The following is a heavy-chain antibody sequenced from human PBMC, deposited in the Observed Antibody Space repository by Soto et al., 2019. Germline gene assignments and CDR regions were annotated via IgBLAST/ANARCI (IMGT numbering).Heavy chain of an antibody. J-gene: IGHJ4*02. V-gene: IGHV3-53*01. D-gene: IGHD3-22*01. CDR1: GFTVSSSY. Sequence: EVQLVESGGSLIQPGGSLRLACAASGFTVSSSYMSWVRQAPGQGLEWVLVIYSGGSTYYADSVKGRFTISTDNSKNTLYHQMNSLIAEDTAVHYCARAPGSSGYSDYFDYWGQGTLVTVSS. CDR3: ARAPGSSGYSDYFDY. CDR2: IYSGGST.